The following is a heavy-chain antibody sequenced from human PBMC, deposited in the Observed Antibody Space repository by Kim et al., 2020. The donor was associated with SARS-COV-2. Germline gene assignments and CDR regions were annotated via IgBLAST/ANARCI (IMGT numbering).Heavy chain of an antibody. CDR3: ARDQFPHCSGDCYLQY. CDR1: GYSLSDYH. CDR2: IISNSGAT. J-gene: IGHJ4*02. D-gene: IGHD2-21*02. Sequence: ASVKVSCKASGYSLSDYHLHWVRQAPGQGLEWMGRIISNSGATKYAQKFQGRVTITRDTSTDTAYMELGGLRSDDTAVYFCARDQFPHCSGDCYLQYWGQ. V-gene: IGHV1-2*06.